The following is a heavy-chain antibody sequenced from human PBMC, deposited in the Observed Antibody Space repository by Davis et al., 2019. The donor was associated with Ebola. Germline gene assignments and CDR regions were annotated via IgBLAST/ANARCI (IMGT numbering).Heavy chain of an antibody. Sequence: PSETLSLTCTASGGSISSYYWSWIRQPPGKGLEWIGYIYYSGSTNYNLSLKSRVTISVDTSKNQFSLKLSSVTAADTAVYYCARSNSNNWFDPWGQGTLVTVSS. D-gene: IGHD1-7*01. CDR2: IYYSGST. CDR1: GGSISSYY. CDR3: ARSNSNNWFDP. J-gene: IGHJ5*02. V-gene: IGHV4-59*01.